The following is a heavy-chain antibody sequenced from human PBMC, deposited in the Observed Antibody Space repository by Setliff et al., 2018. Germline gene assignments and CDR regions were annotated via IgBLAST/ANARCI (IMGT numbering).Heavy chain of an antibody. V-gene: IGHV3-7*03. J-gene: IGHJ2*01. D-gene: IGHD5-18*01. CDR3: ARDPDTSSKVDV. CDR2: IKGDGSEK. Sequence: PGGSLRLSCAASAFTFKNYWMSWVRQAPGKGLEWVANIKGDGSEKFYLDSVKGRFTISRDNAENSLYLQMNSLNADDTAVYYCARDPDTSSKVDVWGRGTLVTVSS. CDR1: AFTFKNYW.